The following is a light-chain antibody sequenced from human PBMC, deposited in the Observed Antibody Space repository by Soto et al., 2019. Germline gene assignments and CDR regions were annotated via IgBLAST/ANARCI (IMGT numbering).Light chain of an antibody. CDR2: DVN. J-gene: IGLJ3*02. CDR1: SSDVGTYDF. CDR3: CSFAGSYTWV. Sequence: QSVLTQPRSVSGSPGQSVTISCTGTSSDVGTYDFVSWYQQHPGKVPNLIIFDVNKRPSGVPDRFAGSKSGNTASLTISGLQAEDEANYHCCSFAGSYTWVFGGGTQLTVL. V-gene: IGLV2-11*01.